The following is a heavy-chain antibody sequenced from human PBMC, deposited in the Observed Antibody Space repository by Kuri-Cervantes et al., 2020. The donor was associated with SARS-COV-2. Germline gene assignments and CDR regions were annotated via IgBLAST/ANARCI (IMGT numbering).Heavy chain of an antibody. Sequence: GESLKISCAASGFTFSSYAMHWVRQAPGKGLEWVLYISSSGSTIYYADSVKGRFTISRDNAKNSLYLQMNSLNTEDTAVYYCWGSSYRRDFDYWGQGTLVTVSS. CDR3: WGSSYRRDFDY. CDR2: ISSSGSTI. V-gene: IGHV3-48*04. CDR1: GFTFSSYA. J-gene: IGHJ4*02. D-gene: IGHD3-22*01.